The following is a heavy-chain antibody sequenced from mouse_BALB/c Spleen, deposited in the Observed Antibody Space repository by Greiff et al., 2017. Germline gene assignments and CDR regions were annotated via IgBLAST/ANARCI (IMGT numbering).Heavy chain of an antibody. CDR2: IWAGGST. V-gene: IGHV2-9*02. CDR3: GRYGYERAMEY. D-gene: IGHD1-2*01. CDR1: GFSLTSYG. Sequence: VKLVESGPGLVAPSQSLSITCTVSGFSLTSYGVHWVRQPPGKGLEWLGVIWAGGSTNYNSALMSRLSISKDNSKSQVVLKMNSLQTDDTAMYYCGRYGYERAMEYWGQGTSVTVSS. J-gene: IGHJ4*01.